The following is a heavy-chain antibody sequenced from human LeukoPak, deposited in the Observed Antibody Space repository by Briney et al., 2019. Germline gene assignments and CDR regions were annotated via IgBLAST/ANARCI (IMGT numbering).Heavy chain of an antibody. V-gene: IGHV3-7*01. J-gene: IGHJ3*01. Sequence: GGSLRLSCATSGFIFGTFWMTWVRQAPGGALEWVANIKEDGSERFYVDSVEGRLTISRDNVKNSLDLHMNTLRVEDTAIYYCARGGRTGALDFWGQGAMVTVSS. CDR3: ARGGRTGALDF. D-gene: IGHD3-16*01. CDR2: IKEDGSER. CDR1: GFIFGTFW.